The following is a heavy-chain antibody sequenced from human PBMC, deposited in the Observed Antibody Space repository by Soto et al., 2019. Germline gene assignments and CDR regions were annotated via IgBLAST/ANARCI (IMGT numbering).Heavy chain of an antibody. V-gene: IGHV1-46*01. CDR2: VNPSGGHT. Sequence: QVQLVQSGAEVKKPGASVKVSCKASGDTFTDYYIHWVRQAPGQGLEWMGTVNPSGGHTTYAQHSPARMTRHADTSASTHCMELTRLKSEATAIYYCARVGDVVVVTAALDYWGQGTLVTVSS. J-gene: IGHJ4*02. D-gene: IGHD2-21*02. CDR3: ARVGDVVVVTAALDY. CDR1: GDTFTDYY.